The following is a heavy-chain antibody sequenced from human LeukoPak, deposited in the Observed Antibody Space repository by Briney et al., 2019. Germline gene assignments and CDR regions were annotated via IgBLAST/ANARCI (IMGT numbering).Heavy chain of an antibody. Sequence: GGSLRLSCAASGFTFSSYDMHWVRQATGKGLEWVSAIGTAGDTCYPGSVKGRFTISRENAKNSLYLQMNSLRAEDTAVYYCAKDGTPENRYFDWLPYPRDAFDIWGQGTMVTVSS. D-gene: IGHD3-9*01. CDR1: GFTFSSYD. CDR3: AKDGTPENRYFDWLPYPRDAFDI. CDR2: IGTAGDT. J-gene: IGHJ3*02. V-gene: IGHV3-13*01.